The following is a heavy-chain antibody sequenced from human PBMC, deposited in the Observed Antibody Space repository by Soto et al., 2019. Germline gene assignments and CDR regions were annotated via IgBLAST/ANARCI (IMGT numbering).Heavy chain of an antibody. V-gene: IGHV4-34*01. Sequence: PSETLSLTCAVYGGSFSGYYWTWIRQPPGTGLEWIGEINHSGSTNYNPSLKSRVTISVDTSKNQFSLKLSSVTAADTAVYYCARSHSSGWYLPDDYWGQGTLVTVSS. CDR3: ARSHSSGWYLPDDY. J-gene: IGHJ4*02. CDR1: GGSFSGYY. D-gene: IGHD6-19*01. CDR2: INHSGST.